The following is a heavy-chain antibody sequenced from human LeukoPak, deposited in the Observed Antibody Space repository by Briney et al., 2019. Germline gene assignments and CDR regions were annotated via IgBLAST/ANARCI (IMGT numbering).Heavy chain of an antibody. CDR1: GGSIISSNYY. Sequence: SETLSLTCTVSGGSIISSNYYWGWIRQPPGKGLEWIGQIYYSGSTNYNPSLKSRVTISVDTSKNHFSLKLSSVTAADTAVYYCASTQYSSGWSWFDNWGQGTLVTVSS. J-gene: IGHJ4*02. V-gene: IGHV4-61*05. CDR2: IYYSGST. D-gene: IGHD6-19*01. CDR3: ASTQYSSGWSWFDN.